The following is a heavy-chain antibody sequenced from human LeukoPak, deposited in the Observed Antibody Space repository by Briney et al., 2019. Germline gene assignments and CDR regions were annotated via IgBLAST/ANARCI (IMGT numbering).Heavy chain of an antibody. CDR2: ISYDGSNK. V-gene: IGHV3-30*18. CDR1: GFTFSAYG. Sequence: GGSLRLSCAASGFTFSAYGMHWVRQAPGKGLEWVAVISYDGSNKYYADSVKGRFTISRDNSKNTLYLQMNSLRAEDTALYYCAKSSNPGIAAAGTDYFDYWGQGTLVTVSS. D-gene: IGHD6-13*01. CDR3: AKSSNPGIAAAGTDYFDY. J-gene: IGHJ4*02.